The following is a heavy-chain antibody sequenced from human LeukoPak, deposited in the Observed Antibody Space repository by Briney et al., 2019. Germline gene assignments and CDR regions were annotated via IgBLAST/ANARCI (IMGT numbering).Heavy chain of an antibody. CDR3: ASGARDCSGGRCLHYFDD. CDR2: IYYSGSH. V-gene: IGHV4-59*01. CDR1: GGTISSYY. D-gene: IGHD2-15*01. J-gene: IGHJ4*02. Sequence: SETLTLTCTVSGGTISSYYWRWIRQPPGKGLEWMGHIYYSGSHNYNPSLKSRVTISVNTTKNQSSFKLSSVTAADTAVYYFASGARDCSGGRCLHYFDDWGEGTLVTASS.